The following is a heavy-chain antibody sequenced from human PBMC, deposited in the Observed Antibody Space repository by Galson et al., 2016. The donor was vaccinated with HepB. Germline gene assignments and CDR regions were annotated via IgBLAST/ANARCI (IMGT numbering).Heavy chain of an antibody. CDR3: AKGGAGSIMDY. J-gene: IGHJ4*02. CDR2: INDSGDRT. D-gene: IGHD3-16*01. Sequence: SLRLSCAISGFTFSTSGMTWVRQAPGKGLDWVANINDSGDRTFYADSVKGRFTISRDNSKNTLYLQMNSLSVADTAVYYCAKGGAGSIMDYWGKGTVLNVSS. CDR1: GFTFSTSG. V-gene: IGHV3-23*01.